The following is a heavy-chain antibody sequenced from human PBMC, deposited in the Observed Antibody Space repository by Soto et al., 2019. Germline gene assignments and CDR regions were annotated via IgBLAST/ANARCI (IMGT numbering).Heavy chain of an antibody. CDR1: GYTFTSYA. Sequence: GASVKVSCKASGYTFTSYAMHWVRQAPGQRLEWMGWINAGNGNTKYSQKFQGRVTMTRNTSISTAYMELSSLRSEDTAVYYCAREKVGANDYWGQGTLVTVSS. CDR3: AREKVGANDY. CDR2: INAGNGNT. V-gene: IGHV1-3*01. D-gene: IGHD1-26*01. J-gene: IGHJ4*02.